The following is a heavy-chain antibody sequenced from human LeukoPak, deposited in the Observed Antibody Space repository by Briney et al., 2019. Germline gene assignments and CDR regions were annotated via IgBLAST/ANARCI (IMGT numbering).Heavy chain of an antibody. CDR1: GGSFSGYY. D-gene: IGHD6-19*01. CDR3: ARGQWLVHYYYYGMDV. J-gene: IGHJ6*04. CDR2: INHSGST. V-gene: IGHV4-34*01. Sequence: PSETLSLTCAVYGGSFSGYYWSWIRQPPGKGLEWIGVINHSGSTNYNPPLKSRGTISVDTAKNPFSLKLSSVTAADTAVYYCARGQWLVHYYYYGMDVWGKGTTVTVSS.